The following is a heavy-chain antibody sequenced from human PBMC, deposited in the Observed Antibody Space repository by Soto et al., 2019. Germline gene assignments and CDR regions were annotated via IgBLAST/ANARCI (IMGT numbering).Heavy chain of an antibody. Sequence: VGSLRLSGAASGITFSTYAMSWVRQAPGKGLEWVSAISASGGSTYYADSVKGRFTISRDNSRNTLYLQINSLRAEDTALYYCAKDHWGSYSGQGTLVTVSS. V-gene: IGHV3-23*01. J-gene: IGHJ4*02. CDR1: GITFSTYA. D-gene: IGHD3-16*01. CDR3: AKDHWGSY. CDR2: ISASGGST.